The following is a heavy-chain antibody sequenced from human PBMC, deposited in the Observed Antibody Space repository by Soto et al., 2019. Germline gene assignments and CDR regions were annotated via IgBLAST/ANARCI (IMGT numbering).Heavy chain of an antibody. CDR1: GFTFSSYS. CDR2: ISSSSSTI. V-gene: IGHV3-48*02. J-gene: IGHJ3*02. Sequence: GGSLRLSCAASGFTFSSYSMNWVRQAPGKGLEWVSYISSSSSTIYYADSVKGRFTISRDNAKNSLYLQMNSLRDEDTAVYYCASLHKVLDVFDICAQGTLVTVSS. CDR3: ASLHKVLDVFDI. D-gene: IGHD3-10*01.